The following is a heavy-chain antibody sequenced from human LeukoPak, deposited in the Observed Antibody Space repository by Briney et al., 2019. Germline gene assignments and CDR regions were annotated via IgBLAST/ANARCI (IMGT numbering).Heavy chain of an antibody. D-gene: IGHD2/OR15-2a*01. CDR1: GFTFSTYS. Sequence: PGGSLRLSCVASGFTFSTYSMNWVRQAPGKGLEWVSSISSSSNYIYYADSVKGRFTISRDNAKNSLYLQMNSLRAADTAVYYCARGGGNFDYWGQGTLVTVSS. CDR3: ARGGGNFDY. V-gene: IGHV3-21*04. CDR2: ISSSSNYI. J-gene: IGHJ4*02.